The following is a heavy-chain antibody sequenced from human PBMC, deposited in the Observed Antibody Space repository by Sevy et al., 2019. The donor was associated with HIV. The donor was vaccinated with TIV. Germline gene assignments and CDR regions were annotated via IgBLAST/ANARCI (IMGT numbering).Heavy chain of an antibody. CDR3: ARSPPVVVVPGAPSWFDP. D-gene: IGHD2-2*01. J-gene: IGHJ5*02. CDR1: DGSFSGYY. CDR2: INESGIT. Sequence: SETLSLTCAVHDGSFSGYYWNWIRQLPGKGLEWIGEINESGITYYNPSLKSRVTISVDTSKNQFSRKLNSVTAVDSAVYFCARSPPVVVVPGAPSWFDPWGQGTLVTVSS. V-gene: IGHV4-34*01.